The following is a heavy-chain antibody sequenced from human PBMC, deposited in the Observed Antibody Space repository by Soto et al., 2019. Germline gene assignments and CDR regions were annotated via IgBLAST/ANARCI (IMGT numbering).Heavy chain of an antibody. CDR3: TTVIRLADIFVPY. CDR2: IKSKTDGETT. J-gene: IGHJ4*02. Sequence: VQLVESGGGLVKPGGSLRLSCAASGFGFSGAWMTWVRQAPGKGLEWVGRIKSKTDGETTDYAAPVKGRFSISRDDSRKMVFLQMDSLETEDSAVYYCTTVIRLADIFVPYWGQGTLVTVSS. CDR1: GFGFSGAW. D-gene: IGHD3-9*01. V-gene: IGHV3-15*01.